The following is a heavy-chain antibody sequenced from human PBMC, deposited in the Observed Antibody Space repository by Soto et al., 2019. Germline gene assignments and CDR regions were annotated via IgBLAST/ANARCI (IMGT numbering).Heavy chain of an antibody. CDR1: GYAFTSYY. V-gene: IGHV1-46*01. D-gene: IGHD2-2*02. CDR2: INPSCGST. Sequence: GXSVQVCWKASGYAFTSYYMHWVRQAPGQGLEWMGIINPSCGSTSYAQKFQGRVTMTRDTSTSTVYMELSSLRSEDTAVYYCARERVRYCSSTSCYKDAYYYGMDVWGQGTTVTVSS. J-gene: IGHJ6*02. CDR3: ARERVRYCSSTSCYKDAYYYGMDV.